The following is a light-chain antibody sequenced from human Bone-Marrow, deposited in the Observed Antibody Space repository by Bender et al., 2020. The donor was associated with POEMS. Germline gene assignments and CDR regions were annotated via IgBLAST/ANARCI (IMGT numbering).Light chain of an antibody. V-gene: IGLV1-44*01. Sequence: QSVLTQPPSVSGTPGQRVTISCSGSGSNIGGYPVNWYQQLPGTAPRLLIYTNNERPSGVPDRFSGSKSGTSASLAITGLQSDDEADYYCASWDDSLNGFYVFGTGTKVAVL. J-gene: IGLJ1*01. CDR1: GSNIGGYP. CDR3: ASWDDSLNGFYV. CDR2: TNN.